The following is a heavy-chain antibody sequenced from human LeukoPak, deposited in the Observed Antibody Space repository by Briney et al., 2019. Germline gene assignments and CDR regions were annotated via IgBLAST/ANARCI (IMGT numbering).Heavy chain of an antibody. CDR2: IYYSGST. V-gene: IGHV4-59*01. Sequence: SETLSLTCTVSGGSISSYYWSWIRQPPGKGLEWIGYIYYSGSTNYNPSLKSRVTISVDTSKNQFSLKLSSVTAADTAVYYCARGRIPITIFGVVTAGGFDPWGQGTLVTVSS. J-gene: IGHJ5*02. CDR3: ARGRIPITIFGVVTAGGFDP. CDR1: GGSISSYY. D-gene: IGHD3-3*01.